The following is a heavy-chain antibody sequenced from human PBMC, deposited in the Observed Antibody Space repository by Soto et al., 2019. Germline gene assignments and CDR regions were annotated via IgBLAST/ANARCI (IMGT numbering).Heavy chain of an antibody. V-gene: IGHV3-9*01. Sequence: DVQLVESGGGLVQPGRSLRLSCAASGFIFDDFGMHWVRQAPGKGLEWVSGVTWNSGNIDYADSVKGRFTITRDNAKNSLYLKMNSLRGEDTALYYCAKDRYGSLEGGMDVWGQGTTVTVSS. D-gene: IGHD1-26*01. CDR2: VTWNSGNI. CDR1: GFIFDDFG. J-gene: IGHJ6*02. CDR3: AKDRYGSLEGGMDV.